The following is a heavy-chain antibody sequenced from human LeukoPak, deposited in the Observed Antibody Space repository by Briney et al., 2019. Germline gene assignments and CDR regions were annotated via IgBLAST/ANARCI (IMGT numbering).Heavy chain of an antibody. Sequence: PGGSLRLSCAASGFTFSSYSMNWVRQAPGKGLEWVSSISSSSSYIYYADSVKGRFTISRDNAKNSLYLQMNSLRAEDTAVYYCAGGAPGRDPNYFDYWGQGTLVTVSS. CDR3: AGGAPGRDPNYFDY. CDR1: GFTFSSYS. V-gene: IGHV3-21*01. J-gene: IGHJ4*02. CDR2: ISSSSSYI.